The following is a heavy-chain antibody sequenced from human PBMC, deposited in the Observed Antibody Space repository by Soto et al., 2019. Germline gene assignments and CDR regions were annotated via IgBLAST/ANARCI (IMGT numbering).Heavy chain of an antibody. CDR2: IIPIFGTA. Sequence: SVKVSCKASGGTFSSYAISWVRQAPGQGLEWMGGIIPIFGTANYAQKFQGRVTITADESTSTAYMELSSLRSEDTAVYYCARGWAGYNYYYYGMDVWGQGTTVTVSS. CDR3: ARGWAGYNYYYYGMDV. J-gene: IGHJ6*02. D-gene: IGHD5-12*01. CDR1: GGTFSSYA. V-gene: IGHV1-69*13.